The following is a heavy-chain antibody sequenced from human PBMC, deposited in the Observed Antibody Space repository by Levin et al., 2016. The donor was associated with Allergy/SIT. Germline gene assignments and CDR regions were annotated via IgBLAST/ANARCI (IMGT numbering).Heavy chain of an antibody. CDR3: ARAVYEDFWSGYTPPLDY. V-gene: IGHV3-11*06. CDR2: ISSSSSYT. D-gene: IGHD3-3*01. Sequence: WIRQPPGKGLEWVSYISSSSSYTNYADSVKGRFTISRDNAKNSLYLQMNSLRAEDTAVYYCARAVYEDFWSGYTPPLDYWGQGTLVTVSS. J-gene: IGHJ4*02.